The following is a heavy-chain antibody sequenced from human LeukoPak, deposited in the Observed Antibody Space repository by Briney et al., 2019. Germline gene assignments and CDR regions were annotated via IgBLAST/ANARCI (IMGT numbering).Heavy chain of an antibody. CDR2: ISSSSGYI. Sequence: GGSLRLSCAASGFTFSSYSMNWVRQAPGKGLEWVSSISSSSGYIYYADSVKGRFTISRDNAKNSLYLQMNSLRAEDTAVYYCARGDVGATTFDYWGQGTLVTVSS. V-gene: IGHV3-21*01. CDR3: ARGDVGATTFDY. D-gene: IGHD1-26*01. CDR1: GFTFSSYS. J-gene: IGHJ4*02.